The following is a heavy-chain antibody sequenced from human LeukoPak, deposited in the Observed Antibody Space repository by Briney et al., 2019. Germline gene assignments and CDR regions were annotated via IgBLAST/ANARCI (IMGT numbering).Heavy chain of an antibody. V-gene: IGHV3-23*01. J-gene: IGHJ4*02. CDR2: ISGSGGST. D-gene: IGHD4-17*01. Sequence: AGSLRLSCAASGFTFSSYAMSWVRQAPGKGLEWVSAISGSGGSTYYADSVKGRFTISRDNSKNTLYLQMNSLRAEDTAVYYCAKYVHDYGDYVLDYWGQGTLSPSPQ. CDR1: GFTFSSYA. CDR3: AKYVHDYGDYVLDY.